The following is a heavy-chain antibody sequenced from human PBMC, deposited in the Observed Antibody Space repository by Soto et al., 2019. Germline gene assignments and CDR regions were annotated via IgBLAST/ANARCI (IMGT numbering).Heavy chain of an antibody. Sequence: GGSLRLSCAASGFTFSSYGMHWVRQAPGKGLEWVAVISYDGSNKYYADSVKGRFTISRDNSKNTLYLQMNSLRAEDTAVYYCANLPVGYAFDIWGQGTMVT. D-gene: IGHD1-26*01. CDR2: ISYDGSNK. V-gene: IGHV3-30*18. J-gene: IGHJ3*02. CDR1: GFTFSSYG. CDR3: ANLPVGYAFDI.